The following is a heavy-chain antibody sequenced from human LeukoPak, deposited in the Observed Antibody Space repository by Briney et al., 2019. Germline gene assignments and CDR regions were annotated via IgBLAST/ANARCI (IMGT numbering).Heavy chain of an antibody. D-gene: IGHD6-6*01. J-gene: IGHJ4*02. CDR2: IKQDGSEK. V-gene: IGHV3-7*01. CDR3: VRALGSSSADY. CDR1: GFTFSDYA. Sequence: GGSLRLSCAASGFTFSDYAMSWVRQAPGKGLEWVANIKQDGSEKYYVDSVEGRFTISRDNAKNSLSLQMNSLRGEDTAVYYCVRALGSSSADYWGQGTLVTVSS.